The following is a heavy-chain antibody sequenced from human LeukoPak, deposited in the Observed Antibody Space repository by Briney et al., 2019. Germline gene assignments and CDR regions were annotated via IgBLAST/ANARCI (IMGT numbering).Heavy chain of an antibody. Sequence: TETLSLTCAVYGGSFSGYYWSWIRQPPGKGLEWIGEINHSGSANYSPSLSSRVTISLDMSENQFSLKLTSVTAADTAVYYCARGQGTVTTHWGQGTLVTVSS. CDR2: INHSGSA. D-gene: IGHD4-17*01. CDR1: GGSFSGYY. V-gene: IGHV4-34*01. CDR3: ARGQGTVTTH. J-gene: IGHJ4*02.